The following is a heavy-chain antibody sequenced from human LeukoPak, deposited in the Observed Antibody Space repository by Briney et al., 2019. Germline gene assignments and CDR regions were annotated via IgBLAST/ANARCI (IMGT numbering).Heavy chain of an antibody. CDR2: IYYSGST. J-gene: IGHJ6*02. Sequence: SETLSLTCTVSGGSISSYYWGWIRQPPGKGLEWIGYIYYSGSTNYNPSLKSRVTISVDTSKNQFSLKLSSVTAADTAVYYSATVPFRGHGMDVWGQGTTVTVSS. V-gene: IGHV4-59*08. CDR1: GGSISSYY. CDR3: ATVPFRGHGMDV. D-gene: IGHD3-10*01.